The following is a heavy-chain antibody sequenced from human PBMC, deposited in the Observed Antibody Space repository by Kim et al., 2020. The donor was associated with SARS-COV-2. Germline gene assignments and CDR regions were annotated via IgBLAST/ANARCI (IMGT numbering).Heavy chain of an antibody. CDR2: SRDRAKSYTT. V-gene: IGHV3-72*01. CDR1: GFTLIDHY. Sequence: GGALRLSCAVSGFTLIDHYMDWVRQAPGKGLEWVGRSRDRAKSYTTDYAASVKGRFIISRDDSKNSLSLEMNSLKTEDTAVYYCARGANSDYWGQGTLVTVSS. J-gene: IGHJ4*02. CDR3: ARGANSDY. D-gene: IGHD2-15*01.